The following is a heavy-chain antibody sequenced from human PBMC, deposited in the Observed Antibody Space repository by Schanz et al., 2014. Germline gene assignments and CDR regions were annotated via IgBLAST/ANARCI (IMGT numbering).Heavy chain of an antibody. CDR1: GFTFTTNA. V-gene: IGHV3-23*04. Sequence: EVQLVESGGGLVQPGGSLRLSCAASGFTFTTNAMSWVRQPPGKGLEWVSGISGNGGSTYFADSVKGRFTISRDNSGNTQFLQMNSLRAEDEAVYYCAKVRECWACYFDNWGQGTLVTVSS. D-gene: IGHD3-3*01. J-gene: IGHJ4*02. CDR3: AKVRECWACYFDN. CDR2: ISGNGGST.